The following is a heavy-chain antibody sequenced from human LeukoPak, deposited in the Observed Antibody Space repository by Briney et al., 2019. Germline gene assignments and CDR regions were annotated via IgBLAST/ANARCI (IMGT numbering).Heavy chain of an antibody. D-gene: IGHD6-19*01. CDR2: ISGSGGST. V-gene: IGHV3-23*01. CDR1: GFTFSSYA. CDR3: AKVRGWSYYFDY. J-gene: IGHJ4*02. Sequence: GGSLRLSCAASGFTFSSYAMSWVRQAPGKGLEWVSAISGSGGSTYYADSVKGRFTISRGNSKNTLYLQMNSLRAEDTAVYYCAKVRGWSYYFDYWGQGTLVTVSS.